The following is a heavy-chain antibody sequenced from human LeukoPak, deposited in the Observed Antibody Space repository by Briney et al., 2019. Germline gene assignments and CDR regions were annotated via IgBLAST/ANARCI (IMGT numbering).Heavy chain of an antibody. J-gene: IGHJ6*02. CDR2: ISAYNGNT. D-gene: IGHD3-22*01. V-gene: IGHV1-18*01. CDR3: AREYYYDSSGYYRDYYYYGMDV. CDR1: GYTFTSYG. Sequence: ASVKVSCKASGYTFTSYGISWVRQAPGQGLEWMGWISAYNGNTNYAQKLQGRVTMTTDTSTSTAYMELRSLRSDDTAVYYCAREYYYDSSGYYRDYYYYGMDVWGQGTTVTVSS.